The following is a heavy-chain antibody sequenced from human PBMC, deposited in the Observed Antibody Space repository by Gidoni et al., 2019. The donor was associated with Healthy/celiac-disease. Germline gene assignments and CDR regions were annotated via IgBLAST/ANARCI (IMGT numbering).Heavy chain of an antibody. V-gene: IGHV3-13*01. CDR3: ARGGYGDAFDI. CDR1: GFTFSSYD. Sequence: EVQLVESGGGLVQPGGSLRLSCAASGFTFSSYDMHWVRQATGKGLEWVSAIGTAGDTYYPGSVKGRFTISRENAKNSLYLQMNSLRAGDTAVYYCARGGYGDAFDIWGQGTMVTVSS. D-gene: IGHD5-18*01. CDR2: IGTAGDT. J-gene: IGHJ3*02.